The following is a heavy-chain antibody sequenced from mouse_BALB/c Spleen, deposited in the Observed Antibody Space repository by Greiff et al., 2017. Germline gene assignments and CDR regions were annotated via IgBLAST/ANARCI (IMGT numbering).Heavy chain of an antibody. CDR2: IWAGGST. D-gene: IGHD1-1*01. CDR1: GFSLTSYG. Sequence: VQRVESGPGLVAPSQSLSITCTVSGFSLTSYGVHWVRQPPGKGLEWLGVIWAGGSTNYNSALMSRLSISKDNSKSQVFLKMNSLQTDDTAMYYCARDLYYGSSCWYFDVWGAGTTVTVSS. J-gene: IGHJ1*01. V-gene: IGHV2-9*02. CDR3: ARDLYYGSSCWYFDV.